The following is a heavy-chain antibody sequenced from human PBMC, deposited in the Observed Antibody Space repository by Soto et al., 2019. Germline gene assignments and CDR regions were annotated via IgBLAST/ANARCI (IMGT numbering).Heavy chain of an antibody. CDR1: GFTFSAYG. D-gene: IGHD3-16*01. J-gene: IGHJ5*02. Sequence: GGSLRLSCAASGFTFSAYGMHWVRQAPGKGLEWVAVIWYDGSNKYYADSVKGRFTISRDNSKNTLSLQMNSLRAEDTAVYYCAKTAGYDYVWGSSGLDPWGQGALVTVSS. CDR3: AKTAGYDYVWGSSGLDP. CDR2: IWYDGSNK. V-gene: IGHV3-33*06.